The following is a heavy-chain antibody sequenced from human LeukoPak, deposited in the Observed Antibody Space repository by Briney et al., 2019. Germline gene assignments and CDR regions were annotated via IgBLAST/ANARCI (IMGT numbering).Heavy chain of an antibody. V-gene: IGHV6-1*01. CDR3: ARDPFLDP. J-gene: IGHJ5*02. CDR1: GDSVSSNSAA. Sequence: SQTLSLTCAISGDSVSSNSAAWTWIRQSPSRGLEWLGRTYYRSKWYSEYAVSVKSRIIINPDTSKNQFALQLNSVTPEDTAVYCCARDPFLDPWGQGTLVTVSS. D-gene: IGHD3-16*01. CDR2: TYYRSKWYS.